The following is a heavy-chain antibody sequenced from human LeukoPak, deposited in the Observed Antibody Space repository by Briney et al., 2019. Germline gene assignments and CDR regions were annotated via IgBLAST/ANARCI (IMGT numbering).Heavy chain of an antibody. V-gene: IGHV3-23*01. CDR2: ISHSGGGT. D-gene: IGHD6-19*01. J-gene: IGHJ6*02. Sequence: GGSLRLSCAASGFIFSNYAMSWVRQAPGKGLEWVSAISHSGGGTYYADSVRGRFTISRDNSKNTLFLQMNSLRAEDTAVYYCAKKYSSGWYGGNYYGMDVWGQGTTVTVSS. CDR3: AKKYSSGWYGGNYYGMDV. CDR1: GFIFSNYA.